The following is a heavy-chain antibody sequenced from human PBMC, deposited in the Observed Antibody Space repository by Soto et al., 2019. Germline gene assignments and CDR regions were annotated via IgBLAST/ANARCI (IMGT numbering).Heavy chain of an antibody. V-gene: IGHV4-31*03. CDR3: ARSVGSGSLNWFDP. D-gene: IGHD3-10*01. CDR2: IYYSGST. J-gene: IGHJ5*02. Sequence: SETLSLTCTVSGGSIISGGYYWIWIRQHPGKGLEWIGYIYYSGSTYYNPSPKSRVTISVDTSKNQFSLKLSSVTAADTAVYYCARSVGSGSLNWFDPWGQGTLVTVSS. CDR1: GGSIISGGYY.